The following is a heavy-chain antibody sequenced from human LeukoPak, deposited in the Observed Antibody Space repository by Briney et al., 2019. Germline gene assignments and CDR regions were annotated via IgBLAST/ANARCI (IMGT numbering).Heavy chain of an antibody. CDR2: IRYDGSNK. CDR1: GFTFSSYG. J-gene: IGHJ4*02. Sequence: PGGSLRLSCAASGFTFSSYGMHWVRQAPGKGLEGVAFIRYDGSNKYYADSVKGRFTISRDNSKNTLYLQMNSLRAEDTAVYYCAKDRLHCSSTSCYLDYWGQGTLVTVSS. CDR3: AKDRLHCSSTSCYLDY. D-gene: IGHD2-2*01. V-gene: IGHV3-30*02.